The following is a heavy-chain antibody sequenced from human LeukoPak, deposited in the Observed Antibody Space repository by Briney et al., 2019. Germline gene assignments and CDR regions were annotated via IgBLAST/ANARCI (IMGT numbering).Heavy chain of an antibody. J-gene: IGHJ3*02. D-gene: IGHD5-12*01. V-gene: IGHV4-4*07. Sequence: PSETLSLTCTVSGGSISSYYWNWIRQPAGKGLEWIGRIYSSGSTNYNPSLKSRVTISVDTSKNQFSLKLSSVTAADTAVYYCARDSAGYSGYVGAFDIWGQGTMVTVSS. CDR3: ARDSAGYSGYVGAFDI. CDR2: IYSSGST. CDR1: GGSISSYY.